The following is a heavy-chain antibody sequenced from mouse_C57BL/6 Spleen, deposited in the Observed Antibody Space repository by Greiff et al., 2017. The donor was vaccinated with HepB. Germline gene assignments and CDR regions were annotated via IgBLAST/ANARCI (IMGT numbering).Heavy chain of an antibody. V-gene: IGHV1-81*01. CDR1: GYTFTSYG. D-gene: IGHD1-1*01. J-gene: IGHJ1*03. CDR3: ARKGGRSYTDWYFDD. Sequence: LQESGAELARPGASVKLSCKASGYTFTSYGISWVKQRTGQGLEWIGEIYPRSGNTYYNEKFKGKATLTADKSSSTAYMELRSLTSEDAAVYFCARKGGRSYTDWYFDDWGKGTTVTVSS. CDR2: IYPRSGNT.